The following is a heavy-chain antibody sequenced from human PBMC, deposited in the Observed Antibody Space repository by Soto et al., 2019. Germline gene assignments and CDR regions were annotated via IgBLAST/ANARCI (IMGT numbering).Heavy chain of an antibody. J-gene: IGHJ6*02. CDR3: ATRKRSTYYDFWSGYPPGWYYYYGMDV. CDR2: MNPNSGNT. CDR1: GYTFTSYD. Sequence: ASVKVSCKASGYTFTSYDINWVLQATGQGLEWMGWMNPNSGNTGYAQKFQGRVTMTRNTSISTAYMELSSLRSEDTAVYYCATRKRSTYYDFWSGYPPGWYYYYGMDVWGQGTTVTVSS. V-gene: IGHV1-8*01. D-gene: IGHD3-3*01.